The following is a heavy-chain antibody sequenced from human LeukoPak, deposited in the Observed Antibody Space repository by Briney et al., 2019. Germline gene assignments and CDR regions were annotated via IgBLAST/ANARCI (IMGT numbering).Heavy chain of an antibody. D-gene: IGHD6-13*01. CDR2: VKQDGTEK. CDR3: ARAGGTSWADY. Sequence: GGSLRLSCAASGFAVSSYAMNWVRQAPGKGLEWVANVKQDGTEKFYVDSVKGRFTISRDNGKNSLYLQMNSLRVEDTAIYYCARAGGTSWADYWGQGTLVTVSS. V-gene: IGHV3-7*01. J-gene: IGHJ4*02. CDR1: GFAVSSYA.